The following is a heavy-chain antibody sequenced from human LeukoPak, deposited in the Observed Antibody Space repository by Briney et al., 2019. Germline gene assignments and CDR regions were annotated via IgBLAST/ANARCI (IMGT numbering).Heavy chain of an antibody. Sequence: GASVKVSCKASGYTFTGYYMHWVRQAPGQGLEWMGWINPNSGGTNYAQKFQGRVTMARDTSISTAYMELSRLRSDDTAVYYCARYCSGGSCYPGSFDYWGQGTLVTVSS. D-gene: IGHD2-15*01. V-gene: IGHV1-2*02. J-gene: IGHJ4*02. CDR2: INPNSGGT. CDR3: ARYCSGGSCYPGSFDY. CDR1: GYTFTGYY.